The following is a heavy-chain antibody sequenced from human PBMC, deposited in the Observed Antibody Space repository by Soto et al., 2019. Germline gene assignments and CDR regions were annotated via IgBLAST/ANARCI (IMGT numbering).Heavy chain of an antibody. CDR1: GFTFSSCA. CDR3: AKERNSWYSSGSDS. V-gene: IGHV3-23*01. CDR2: ISGNGGST. Sequence: EVQLLESGGGLVQAGGSLRVSCAASGFTFSSCAMGWVRQAPGKGLEWVSSISGNGGSTYYADSVKGRFTISRDNSKNILYLHMISLRAEDTAVYYCAKERNSWYSSGSDSWGQGTLVTVSS. D-gene: IGHD2-15*01. J-gene: IGHJ4*02.